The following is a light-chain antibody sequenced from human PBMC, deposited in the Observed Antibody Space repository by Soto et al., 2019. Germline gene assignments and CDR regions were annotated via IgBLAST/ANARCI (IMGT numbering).Light chain of an antibody. Sequence: EIVLTQSPATLSLSPGERATLSCRASQSVNSYLAWYQQKCGQAPRLLISATSNVATGIPGRFSVSGSWTAFTLTIRSLEPEDFAVYYCQQRSSWPTFGQGTRLEIK. CDR3: QQRSSWPT. CDR2: ATS. CDR1: QSVNSY. J-gene: IGKJ2*01. V-gene: IGKV3-11*01.